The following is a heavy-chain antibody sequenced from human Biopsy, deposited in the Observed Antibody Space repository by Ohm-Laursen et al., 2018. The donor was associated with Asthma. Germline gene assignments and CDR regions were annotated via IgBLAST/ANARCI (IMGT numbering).Heavy chain of an antibody. D-gene: IGHD6-19*01. CDR1: GFTFSSYD. J-gene: IGHJ4*02. CDR3: ARESSVAGSSDFDY. CDR2: ISYDGSNK. V-gene: IGHV3-30*03. Sequence: SLRLSCSASGFTFSSYDMHWVRQAPGKGLEWVAVISYDGSNKYYADSVKGRFTISRDNSKNTLYLQMNSLRAEDTAVYYCARESSVAGSSDFDYWGQGTLVTVSS.